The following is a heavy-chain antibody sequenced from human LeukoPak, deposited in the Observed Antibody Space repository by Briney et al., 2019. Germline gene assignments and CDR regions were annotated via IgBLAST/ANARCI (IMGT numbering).Heavy chain of an antibody. CDR1: GYTFTGYY. CDR2: INPNSGGT. CDR3: AKGSYYTYGYFDY. Sequence: VASVKVSCKASGYTFTGYYMHWVRQAPGQGLEWMGWINPNSGGTNYAQKFQGRVTMTRDTSISTAYMELSRLRAEDTALYYCAKGSYYTYGYFDYWGQGTLVTVSS. D-gene: IGHD5-18*01. V-gene: IGHV1-2*02. J-gene: IGHJ4*02.